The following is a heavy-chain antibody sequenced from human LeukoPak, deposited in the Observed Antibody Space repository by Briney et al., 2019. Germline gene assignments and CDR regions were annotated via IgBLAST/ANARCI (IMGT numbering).Heavy chain of an antibody. J-gene: IGHJ3*02. CDR1: GYSISSGYY. CDR3: ARGYGGGDSSGYYYFAFDI. D-gene: IGHD3-22*01. CDR2: IYHSGST. V-gene: IGHV4-38-2*01. Sequence: ETSETLSLTCAVSGYSISSGYYWGWIRQPPGKGLEWIGSIYHSGSTNYNPSLKSRVTISVDTSKNQFSLKLSSVTAADTAVYYCARGYGGGDSSGYYYFAFDIWGQGTMVTVSS.